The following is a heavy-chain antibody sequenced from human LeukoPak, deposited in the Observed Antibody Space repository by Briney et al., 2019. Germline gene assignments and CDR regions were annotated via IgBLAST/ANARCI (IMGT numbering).Heavy chain of an antibody. CDR2: IKQEGSEK. CDR1: GFTFSRYW. J-gene: IGHJ4*02. CDR3: ARSESTMTTWSMDY. V-gene: IGHV3-7*01. Sequence: GGSLRLSCAASGFTFSRYWMTWVRQAQGKGLEWVAYIKQEGSEKYYVDSVKGRFTISRDNAKNSVYLQMNSLRAEDTAVYYCARSESTMTTWSMDYWGQGILVTVSS. D-gene: IGHD4-17*01.